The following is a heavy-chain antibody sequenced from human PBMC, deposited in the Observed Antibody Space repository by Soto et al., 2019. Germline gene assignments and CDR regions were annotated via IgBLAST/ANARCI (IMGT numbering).Heavy chain of an antibody. CDR1: GGSIGSGDYY. V-gene: IGHV4-30-4*01. CDR2: IHHSGSS. J-gene: IGHJ4*02. Sequence: QVQLQESGPGLVKPSQTLSLTCTVSGGSIGSGDYYWSWIRQPPGKGLEWIGYIHHSGSSQYHPSLRGRVSFSIDTSTNQFSLELRSVTGADTAVYYCARDVLDITLDYYFDSWGQGSLVTVSS. CDR3: ARDVLDITLDYYFDS. D-gene: IGHD3-3*01.